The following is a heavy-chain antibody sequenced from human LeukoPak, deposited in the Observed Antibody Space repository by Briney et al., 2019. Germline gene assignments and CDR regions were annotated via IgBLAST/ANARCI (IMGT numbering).Heavy chain of an antibody. D-gene: IGHD2-21*01. CDR1: RFTFSSNA. V-gene: IGHV3-23*01. CDR2: VSGSGDAT. Sequence: PGGSLRLSCAASRFTFSSNAMSWVRQAPGKGLEWVSTVSGSGDATYYAESVKSRFTISRDNSKNTLYLQMNSLRAEDTAVYYCASEAPYCGGDCYPDYWGQGTLVTVSS. CDR3: ASEAPYCGGDCYPDY. J-gene: IGHJ4*02.